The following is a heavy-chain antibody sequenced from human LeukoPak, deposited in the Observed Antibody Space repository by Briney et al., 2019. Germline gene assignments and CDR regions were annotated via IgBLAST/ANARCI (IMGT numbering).Heavy chain of an antibody. D-gene: IGHD2-2*02. CDR2: IYYSGST. V-gene: IGHV4-31*03. J-gene: IGHJ5*02. CDR1: GGSISSGGYY. CDR3: ARVGPKRLPRTLYCSSTSCYNSWFDP. Sequence: SETLSLTCTVSGGSISSGGYYWSWIRQHLGKGLEWIGYIYYSGSTYYNPSLKSRVTISVDTSKNQFSLKLSSVTAADTAVYYCARVGPKRLPRTLYCSSTSCYNSWFDPWGQGTLVTVSS.